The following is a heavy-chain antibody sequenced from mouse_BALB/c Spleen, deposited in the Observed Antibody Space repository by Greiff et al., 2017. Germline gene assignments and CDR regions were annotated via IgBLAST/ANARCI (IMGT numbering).Heavy chain of an antibody. Sequence: QVQLQQPGAELVKPGTSVKLSCKASGYNFTSYWINWVKLRPGQGLEWIGDIYPGSGSTNYNEKFKSKATLTVDTSSSTAYMQLSSLASEDSALYYCARGDYDVTWFAYGGQGTLVTVSA. CDR1: GYNFTSYW. J-gene: IGHJ3*01. CDR2: IYPGSGST. CDR3: ARGDYDVTWFAY. D-gene: IGHD2-4*01. V-gene: IGHV1-55*01.